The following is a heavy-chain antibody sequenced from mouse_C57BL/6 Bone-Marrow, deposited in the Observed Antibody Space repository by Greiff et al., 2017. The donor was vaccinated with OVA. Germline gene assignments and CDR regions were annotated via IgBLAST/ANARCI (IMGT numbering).Heavy chain of an antibody. CDR2: ISNGGGST. J-gene: IGHJ3*01. Sequence: EVQLQESGGGLVQPGGSLKLSCAASGFTFSDYYMYWVRQTPEKRLEWVAYISNGGGSTYYPDTVKGRFTISRDNAKNTLYLQMSRLKSEDTAMYYCARPVYDYGSWFAYWGQGTLVTVSA. V-gene: IGHV5-12*01. D-gene: IGHD2-4*01. CDR1: GFTFSDYY. CDR3: ARPVYDYGSWFAY.